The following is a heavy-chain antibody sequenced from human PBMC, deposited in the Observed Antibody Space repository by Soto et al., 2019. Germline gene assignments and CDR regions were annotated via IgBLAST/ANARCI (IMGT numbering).Heavy chain of an antibody. D-gene: IGHD3-16*02. CDR3: ARIRMLGIGVWGSYRRNYFDH. V-gene: IGHV4-34*01. CDR2: INHSSRT. J-gene: IGHJ4*02. Sequence: SETLPLRWGVYRGSFSGYGWTWIRHPPGRGLEXIWEINHSSRTLNNPSLELRVTIPLDTSKNHFSLKLSSVTAADTAVYYCARIRMLGIGVWGSYRRNYFDHWGQGPLVTVSS. CDR1: RGSFSGYG.